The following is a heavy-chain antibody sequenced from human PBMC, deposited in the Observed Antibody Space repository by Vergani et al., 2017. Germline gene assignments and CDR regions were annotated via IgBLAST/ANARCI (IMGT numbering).Heavy chain of an antibody. CDR1: GFTFDTYT. CDR2: ISSGGGDI. Sequence: EVQLLESGGGLVQPGGSRRLSCAGAGFTFDTYTMAYVRQAPGKGLEWVATISSGGGDIFYADSVKGRFTISRDNSKNTLFLQMNSLKDEDTAVYYCKTAXGLYYLHGEYFQYWGRGTLVSVSS. D-gene: IGHD3-10*01. J-gene: IGHJ1*01. CDR3: KTAXGLYYLHGEYFQY. V-gene: IGHV3-23*01.